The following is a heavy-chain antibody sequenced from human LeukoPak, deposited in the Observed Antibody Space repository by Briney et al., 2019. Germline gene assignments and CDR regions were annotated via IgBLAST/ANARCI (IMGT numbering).Heavy chain of an antibody. V-gene: IGHV3-48*01. CDR3: ARDGAFTGPHWWFDL. D-gene: IGHD2-8*02. CDR2: ISSYSSTI. J-gene: IGHJ2*01. CDR1: GFTFSSYS. Sequence: GGSLRLSCAASGFTFSSYSMIWVRQAPGKGLEWVSYISSYSSTIYYADSVKGRFTISRDDAKNSLYLQMNSLGAEDTAVYYCARDGAFTGPHWWFDLWGRGTLVTVSS.